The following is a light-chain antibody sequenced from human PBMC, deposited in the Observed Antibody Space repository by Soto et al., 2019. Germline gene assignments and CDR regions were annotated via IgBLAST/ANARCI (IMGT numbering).Light chain of an antibody. Sequence: EIVLTQSPATLSLSPGERATPSCRASQSVSSSYLAWYQQKPGQAPRLGIYGASSRATGIPDRFSGSGSGTDFTLTISRLEPEDFAVYYCQQYGSSPQTFGQGTEVDIK. CDR1: QSVSSSY. CDR3: QQYGSSPQT. J-gene: IGKJ1*01. CDR2: GAS. V-gene: IGKV3-20*01.